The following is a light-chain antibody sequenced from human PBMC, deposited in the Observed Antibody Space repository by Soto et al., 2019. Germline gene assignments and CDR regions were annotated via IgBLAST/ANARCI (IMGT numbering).Light chain of an antibody. CDR2: EVN. V-gene: IGLV2-8*01. CDR3: SSYAGSNTFV. CDR1: SSDVGGYNL. J-gene: IGLJ1*01. Sequence: QSALTQPPSASGYPGQSVTISCTGTSSDVGGYNLVSWYQQHPGEAPKLMISEVNERPSGVPDRFSGAKSGNTASLTVSGLRTEDEAYYYCSSYAGSNTFVFGTGTKLTVL.